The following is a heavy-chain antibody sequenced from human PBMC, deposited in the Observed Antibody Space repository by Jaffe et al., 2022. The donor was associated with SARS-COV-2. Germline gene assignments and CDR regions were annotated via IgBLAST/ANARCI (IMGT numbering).Heavy chain of an antibody. Sequence: QITLKESGPTLVKPTQTLTLTCTFSGFSLSASGVGVGWVRQAPGKALEGVAFIFWDGTKRYSPSLKTRLTITKDTSENQVVLTMTNMGPVDTATYFCTQCKDSGHYPFDHWGQGLLVTVSS. CDR1: GFSLSASGVG. CDR3: TQCKDSGHYPFDH. CDR2: IFWDGTK. V-gene: IGHV2-5*02. J-gene: IGHJ4*02. D-gene: IGHD3-22*01.